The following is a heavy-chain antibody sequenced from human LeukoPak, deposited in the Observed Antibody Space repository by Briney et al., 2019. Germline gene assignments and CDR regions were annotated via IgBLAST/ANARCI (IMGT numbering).Heavy chain of an antibody. J-gene: IGHJ4*02. V-gene: IGHV3-23*01. Sequence: GGSLRLSCAASGFTFSSYAMSWVRQAPGKGLEWVSGISASGGSTYYADSVKGRFTISRDNSKNTLYVQMNSLRAEDTAVYYCAKRDYYSFDYWGQGTLVTVSS. CDR3: AKRDYYSFDY. CDR1: GFTFSSYA. CDR2: ISASGGST. D-gene: IGHD2/OR15-2a*01.